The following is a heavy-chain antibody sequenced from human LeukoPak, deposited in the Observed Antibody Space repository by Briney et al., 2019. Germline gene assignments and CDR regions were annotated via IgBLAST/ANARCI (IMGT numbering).Heavy chain of an antibody. J-gene: IGHJ4*02. CDR2: ISGSGGST. CDR1: GFTFSSYA. V-gene: IGHV3-23*01. D-gene: IGHD4-23*01. Sequence: PGGSLRLSCAASGFTFSSYAMSWVRQAPGKGLEWVSAISGSGGSTYYADSVKGRFTISRDNSKNTLYLQMNSLRAEDTAVYYCANDLSVVTSYSWDDYWGQGTLVTVSS. CDR3: ANDLSVVTSYSWDDY.